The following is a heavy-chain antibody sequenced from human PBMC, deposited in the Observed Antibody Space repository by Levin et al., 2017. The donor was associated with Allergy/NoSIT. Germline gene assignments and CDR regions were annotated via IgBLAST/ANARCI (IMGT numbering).Heavy chain of an antibody. V-gene: IGHV3-21*01. J-gene: IGHJ3*02. CDR3: ARNKIYDPDAFDI. CDR2: ISSSSSYI. D-gene: IGHD3-16*01. Sequence: GESLKISCAASGFTFSSYSMNWVRQAPGKGLEWVSSISSSSSYIYYADSVKGRFTISRDNAKNSLYLQMNSLRAEDTAVYYCARNKIYDPDAFDIWGQGTMVTVSS. CDR1: GFTFSSYS.